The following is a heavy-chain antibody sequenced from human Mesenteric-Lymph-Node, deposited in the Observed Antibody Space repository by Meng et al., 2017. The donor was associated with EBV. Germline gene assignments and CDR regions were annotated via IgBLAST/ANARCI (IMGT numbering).Heavy chain of an antibody. Sequence: PPLQASGPGLVKPSETLSLTCTVSGGSIGSSSYYWGWIRQPPGKGLEWIGSIYYSGSTYYNPSLKSRVTISVDTSKNQFSLKLSSVTAADTAVYYCARPFRASIAARGGHNWFDPWGQGTLVTVSS. CDR2: IYYSGST. V-gene: IGHV4-39*01. CDR3: ARPFRASIAARGGHNWFDP. J-gene: IGHJ5*02. D-gene: IGHD6-6*01. CDR1: GGSIGSSSYY.